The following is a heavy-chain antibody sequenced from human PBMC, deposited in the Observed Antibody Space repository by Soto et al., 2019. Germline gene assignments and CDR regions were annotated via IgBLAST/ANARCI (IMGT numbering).Heavy chain of an antibody. CDR3: AKDISRGPMVMSLAS. CDR2: VSSDGSGK. D-gene: IGHD2-21*01. CDR1: GFHFSDFG. Sequence: SLILSCAVSGFHFSDFGLHFVRQAPGKGLEWLAVVSSDGSGKMYGDSVKGRFTISRDNSEKNLYLQMNRLKIDDTAVYFFAKDISRGPMVMSLASWGQVSLV. J-gene: IGHJ4*02. V-gene: IGHV3-30*18.